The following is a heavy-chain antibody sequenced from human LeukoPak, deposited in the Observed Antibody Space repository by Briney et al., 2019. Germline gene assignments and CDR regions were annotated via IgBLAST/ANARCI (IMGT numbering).Heavy chain of an antibody. Sequence: GGSLRLPCAASGFTFDDYAMSWVRQVPGKGLEWVPGINWNGGSTGYADSVKGRFTISRDNAKNSLYLQMNSLRAEDTALYYCARVRGGGVVIIYYMDVWGKGTTVTVSS. CDR1: GFTFDDYA. V-gene: IGHV3-20*04. J-gene: IGHJ6*03. CDR3: ARVRGGGVVIIYYMDV. D-gene: IGHD3-3*01. CDR2: INWNGGST.